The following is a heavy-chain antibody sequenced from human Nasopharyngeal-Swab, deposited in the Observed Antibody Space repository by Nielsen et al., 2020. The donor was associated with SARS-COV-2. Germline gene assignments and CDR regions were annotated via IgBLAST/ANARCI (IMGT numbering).Heavy chain of an antibody. CDR3: ARDPRLVTMVRGAYYYYYYGMDV. CDR2: IYHGGST. V-gene: IGHV4-4*02. CDR1: GGSISSSNW. D-gene: IGHD3-10*01. Sequence: SETLSLTCAVSGGSISSSNWWSWVRQPPGKGLEWIGEIYHGGSTNYNPSLKSRVTISVDKSKNQFSLKLSSVTAADTAVYYCARDPRLVTMVRGAYYYYYYGMDVWGQGTTVTVSS. J-gene: IGHJ6*02.